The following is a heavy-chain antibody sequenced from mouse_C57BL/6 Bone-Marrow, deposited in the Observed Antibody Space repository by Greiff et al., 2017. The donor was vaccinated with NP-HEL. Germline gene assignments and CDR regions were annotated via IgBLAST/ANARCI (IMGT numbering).Heavy chain of an antibody. D-gene: IGHD2-5*01. Sequence: EVQLQQSGAELVRPGASVKLSCTASGFNIKDDYMHWVKQRPEQGLEWIGWIDPENGDTEYAAKFKGKATITADPSSNTAYLQLSSLTSEDSAVYSGTVSYSNYGFAYGGQGTLVTVSA. CDR1: GFNIKDDY. CDR2: IDPENGDT. V-gene: IGHV14-4*01. J-gene: IGHJ3*01. CDR3: TVSYSNYGFAY.